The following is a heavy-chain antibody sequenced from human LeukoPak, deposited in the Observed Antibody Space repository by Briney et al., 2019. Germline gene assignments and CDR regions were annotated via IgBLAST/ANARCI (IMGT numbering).Heavy chain of an antibody. J-gene: IGHJ3*02. Sequence: SETLSLTCTVSGGSISTSNYYWGWIRQPPGKGLEWIGNIFYSGSTYYSPSLKSRVTISLDTSRNQFSLKLTSVTAADTAVYFCARGPYSYDSSGAFDIWGKGQWSPSLQ. CDR2: IFYSGST. CDR1: GGSISTSNYY. D-gene: IGHD3-22*01. V-gene: IGHV4-39*07. CDR3: ARGPYSYDSSGAFDI.